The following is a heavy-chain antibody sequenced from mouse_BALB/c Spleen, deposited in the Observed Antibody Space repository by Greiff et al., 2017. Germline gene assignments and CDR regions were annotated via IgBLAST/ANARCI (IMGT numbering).Heavy chain of an antibody. D-gene: IGHD1-1*01. CDR3: TRRGTVVATDYAMDY. V-gene: IGHV1-15*01. CDR2: IDPETGGT. Sequence: QVQLQQSGAELVRPGASVTLSCKASGYTFTDYEIHWVKQTPVHGLEWIGAIDPETGGTAYNQKFKGKATLTADKSSSTAYMELRSLTSEDSAVYYCTRRGTVVATDYAMDYWGQGTSVTVSS. CDR1: GYTFTDYE. J-gene: IGHJ4*01.